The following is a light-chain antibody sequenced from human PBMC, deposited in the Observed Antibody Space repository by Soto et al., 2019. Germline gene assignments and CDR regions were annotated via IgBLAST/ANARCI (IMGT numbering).Light chain of an antibody. Sequence: EIVLIQSPATLSLSPGERATLSCRASQSFSNNLAWYQQKPGQAPRLLIYDVSTRATGTPPRFSGSGSGTDFTLTISSLEPADFAVYYCQQRGDWPRTFGQGTKVDIK. CDR2: DVS. J-gene: IGKJ1*01. CDR3: QQRGDWPRT. CDR1: QSFSNN. V-gene: IGKV3-11*01.